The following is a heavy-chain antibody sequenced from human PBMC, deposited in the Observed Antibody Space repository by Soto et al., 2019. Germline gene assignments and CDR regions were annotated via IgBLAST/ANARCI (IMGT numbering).Heavy chain of an antibody. Sequence: GGSLRLSCAASGFTFSTYAMSWVRQTPGMGLEWVSGISAGGDNTYYADSVKGRLTISRDNSKNTLYLQMNNLRAEDTAVYYCADGGEWSFNFVYWGQGTLVTVSS. J-gene: IGHJ4*02. V-gene: IGHV3-23*01. CDR2: ISAGGDNT. CDR1: GFTFSTYA. D-gene: IGHD3-3*01. CDR3: ADGGEWSFNFVY.